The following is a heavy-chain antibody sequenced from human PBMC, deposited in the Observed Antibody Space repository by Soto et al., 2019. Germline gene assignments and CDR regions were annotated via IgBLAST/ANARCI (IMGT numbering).Heavy chain of an antibody. CDR2: INPNSGGT. Sequence: ASVKVSCKASGYTFTGYYMHWVRQAPGQGLEWMGWINPNSGGTNYAQKFQGWVTMTRDTSISTAYMELSRLRSDDTAVYYCARGSIAAAGNNWFDPWGKGTLVTVAS. J-gene: IGHJ5*02. CDR3: ARGSIAAAGNNWFDP. D-gene: IGHD6-13*01. V-gene: IGHV1-2*04. CDR1: GYTFTGYY.